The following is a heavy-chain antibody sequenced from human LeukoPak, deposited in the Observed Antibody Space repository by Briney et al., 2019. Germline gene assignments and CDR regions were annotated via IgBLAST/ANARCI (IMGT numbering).Heavy chain of an antibody. D-gene: IGHD3-10*01. CDR3: ARLAQGSGTYGFDY. J-gene: IGHJ4*02. CDR1: GGSIISSSYY. Sequence: SSETLSLTCTGSGGSIISSSYYWGWIRQPPGKGLEWIATIYYSGSSYYNPSLKSRVTISVDTSKNQFSLKLSSVTAADTAVYYCARLAQGSGTYGFDYWGQGTLVTVSS. CDR2: IYYSGSS. V-gene: IGHV4-39*01.